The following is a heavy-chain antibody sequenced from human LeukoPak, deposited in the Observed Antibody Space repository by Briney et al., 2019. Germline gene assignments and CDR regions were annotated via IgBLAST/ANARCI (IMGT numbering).Heavy chain of an antibody. V-gene: IGHV3-23*01. Sequence: PGGSLRLSCAAYGFTFSSYAMSWVRQAPGKGLEWVSAISGSGGRTYYADSVKGRFTISRDNSKNTLFLLMNTLRAEDTAVYYCAKDTLVPGSGSYYKKETPNWFDPWGQAILVTVSS. D-gene: IGHD3-10*01. CDR2: ISGSGGRT. J-gene: IGHJ5*02. CDR3: AKDTLVPGSGSYYKKETPNWFDP. CDR1: GFTFSSYA.